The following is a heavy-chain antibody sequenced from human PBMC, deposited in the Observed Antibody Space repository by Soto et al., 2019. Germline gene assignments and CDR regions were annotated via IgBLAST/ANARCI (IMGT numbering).Heavy chain of an antibody. V-gene: IGHV3-48*01. J-gene: IGHJ4*02. CDR2: ISRSHSDI. CDR3: GGGSGYYYFDY. D-gene: IGHD3-3*01. Sequence: GGSLRLSCSASGFSISNFGMFWVRQAPGRGLEWISFISRSHSDIYYADSVKGRFTISRDNSKNTLYLQMNSLRADDTAVYYCGGGSGYYYFDYWGQGALVTVSS. CDR1: GFSISNFG.